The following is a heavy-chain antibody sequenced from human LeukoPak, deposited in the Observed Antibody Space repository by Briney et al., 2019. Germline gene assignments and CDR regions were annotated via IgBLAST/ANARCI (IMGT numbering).Heavy chain of an antibody. CDR3: ARDRSGSNEPYFDY. CDR2: IYYSGGT. CDR1: GGSISSGGYY. J-gene: IGHJ4*02. Sequence: SQTLSLTCTVSGGSISSGGYYWSWIRQHPGKGLEWIGYIYYSGGTYYNPSLKSRVTISVDTSKNQFSLKLSSVTAADTAVYYCARDRSGSNEPYFDYWGQGTLVTVSS. V-gene: IGHV4-31*03. D-gene: IGHD1-26*01.